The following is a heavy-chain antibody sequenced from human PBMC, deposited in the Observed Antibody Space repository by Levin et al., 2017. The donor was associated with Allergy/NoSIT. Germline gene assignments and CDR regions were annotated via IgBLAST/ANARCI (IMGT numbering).Heavy chain of an antibody. Sequence: GESLKISCKASGYTFTGYYMHWVRQAPGQGLEWMGWINPNSGGTNYAQKFQGRVTMTRDTSISTAYMELSRLRSDDTAVYYCAREYYYDSSGYYTTGFDYWGQGTLVTVSS. CDR1: GYTFTGYY. CDR2: INPNSGGT. D-gene: IGHD3-22*01. CDR3: AREYYYDSSGYYTTGFDY. V-gene: IGHV1-2*02. J-gene: IGHJ4*02.